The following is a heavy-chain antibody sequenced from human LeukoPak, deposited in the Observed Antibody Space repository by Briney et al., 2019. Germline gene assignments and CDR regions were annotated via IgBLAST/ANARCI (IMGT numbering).Heavy chain of an antibody. CDR3: ARDTGYSSSCFDY. J-gene: IGHJ4*02. CDR2: IYTSGST. Sequence: SEXXSLTCTVSGGSISSYYWSWIRQPAGKGLEWIGRIYTSGSTNYNPSLKSRVTISVDTSKNQFSLKLSSVTAADTAVYYCARDTGYSSSCFDYWGQGTLVTVSS. D-gene: IGHD6-13*01. CDR1: GGSISSYY. V-gene: IGHV4-4*07.